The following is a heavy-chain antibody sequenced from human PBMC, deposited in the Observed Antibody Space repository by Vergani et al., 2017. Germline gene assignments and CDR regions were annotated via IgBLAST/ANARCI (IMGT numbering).Heavy chain of an antibody. CDR3: ARVPSPYDILTGPPDY. CDR1: GESFSSFY. J-gene: IGHJ4*02. D-gene: IGHD3-9*01. CDR2: INNDGHT. V-gene: IGHV4-34*02. Sequence: QVQLQQWGAGVVKPSGTLSLTCAVFGESFSSFYWSWIRQPPGKGLEWIGEINNDGHTNYNPSLESRVTVSRDTAKNQFSLNLMSVTAADTAVYYCARVPSPYDILTGPPDYWGQGTLVTVSS.